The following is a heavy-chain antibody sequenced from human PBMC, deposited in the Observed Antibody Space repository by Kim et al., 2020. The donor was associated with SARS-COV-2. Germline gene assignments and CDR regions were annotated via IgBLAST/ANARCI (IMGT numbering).Heavy chain of an antibody. Sequence: PPGRGRGWIGNVYYNGNTYNNPSLKDRVTMSVDTSKKQFALRLNSGTAADTATYYCVRRKGNCDQLDYWGQGTLVTVSS. J-gene: IGHJ4*02. D-gene: IGHD1-7*01. CDR2: VYYNGNT. V-gene: IGHV4-39*01. CDR3: VRRKGNCDQLDY.